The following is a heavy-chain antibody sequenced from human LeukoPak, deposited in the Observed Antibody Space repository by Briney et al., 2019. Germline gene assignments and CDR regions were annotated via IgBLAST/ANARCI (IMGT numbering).Heavy chain of an antibody. CDR3: ARGGYYDKEAFDI. J-gene: IGHJ3*02. CDR1: GGSISSYY. Sequence: SETLSLTCTVSGGSISSYYWSWIRQPPGKGLEWIGYIYYSGSTNYNPSLKSRVTISVDTSKNQFSLKLSSVTAADTAMYYCARGGYYDKEAFDIWGQGTMVTVSS. CDR2: IYYSGST. V-gene: IGHV4-59*01. D-gene: IGHD3-22*01.